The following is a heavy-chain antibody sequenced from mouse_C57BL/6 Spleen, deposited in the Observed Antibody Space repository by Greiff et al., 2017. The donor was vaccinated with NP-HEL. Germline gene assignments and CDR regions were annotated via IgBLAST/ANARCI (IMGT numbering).Heavy chain of an antibody. D-gene: IGHD1-1*01. CDR3: ARNGRIITTVVEGYFDV. CDR2: IWSGGST. J-gene: IGHJ1*03. Sequence: VKLMESGPGLVQPSQSLSITCTVSGFSLTSYGVHWVRQSPGKGLEWLGVIWSGGSTDYNAAFISRLSISKDNSKSQVFFKMNSLQADDTAIYYCARNGRIITTVVEGYFDVWGTGTTVTVSS. CDR1: GFSLTSYG. V-gene: IGHV2-2*01.